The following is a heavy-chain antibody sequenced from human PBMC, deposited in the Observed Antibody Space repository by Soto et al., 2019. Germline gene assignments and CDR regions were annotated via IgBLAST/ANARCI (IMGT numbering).Heavy chain of an antibody. V-gene: IGHV1-18*01. D-gene: IGHD3-22*01. CDR2: ISAYNGDT. J-gene: IGHJ4*02. CDR3: ARERDYDSSGIFDY. CDR1: GYTLTSYG. Sequence: QVQLVQSGAEVKKPGASVKVSCKASGYTLTSYGINWVRQAPGQGLEWMGWISAYNGDTNYAQKFQSRVTMTTDPSTSTAYMELRSLRSDDTALYYCARERDYDSSGIFDYWGQGTLVTVSS.